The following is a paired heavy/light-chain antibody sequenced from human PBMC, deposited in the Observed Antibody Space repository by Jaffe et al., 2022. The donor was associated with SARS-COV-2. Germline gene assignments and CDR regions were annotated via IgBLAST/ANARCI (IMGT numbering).Heavy chain of an antibody. V-gene: IGHV4-59*01. CDR2: IYYSGST. CDR1: RGSISGYY. Sequence: QVLLHESGPGLVEPSETLSLTCTVSRGSISGYYWSWIRQPPGKGLEWIGYIYYSGSTNYNPSLKSRVTISVDTSKNQFSLKLSSVTAADTAVYYCARSGLVAATGNWFDPWGQGTLVTVSS. CDR3: ARSGLVAATGNWFDP. J-gene: IGHJ5*02. D-gene: IGHD2-15*01.
Light chain of an antibody. Sequence: DIVMTQSPDSLAVSLGERATINCKSSQSVLYSSNNNNYLAWYQKKPGQPPKLLIYWASTRESGVPDRFSGSGSGTDFTLTISSLQAEDVAVYYCQQYYSLPFTFGPGTKVDIK. J-gene: IGKJ3*01. CDR1: QSVLYSSNNNNY. CDR3: QQYYSLPFT. CDR2: WAS. V-gene: IGKV4-1*01.